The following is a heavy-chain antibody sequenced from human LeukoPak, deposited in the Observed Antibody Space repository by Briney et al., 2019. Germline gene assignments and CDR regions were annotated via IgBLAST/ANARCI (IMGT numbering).Heavy chain of an antibody. CDR2: INHSGTT. J-gene: IGHJ4*02. D-gene: IGHD3-10*01. V-gene: IGHV4-34*01. Sequence: ASETLSLTCAVYGGSFSGYYWSWIRQPPGKGLEWIGEINHSGTTNYNPSLKSRVTISVDTSKNQFSLKLSSVTAADTAVYYCAREGSAVTNFDYWGQGTLVTVSS. CDR1: GGSFSGYY. CDR3: AREGSAVTNFDY.